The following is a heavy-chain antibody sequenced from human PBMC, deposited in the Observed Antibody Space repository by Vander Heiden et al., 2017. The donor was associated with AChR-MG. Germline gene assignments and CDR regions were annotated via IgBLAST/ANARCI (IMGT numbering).Heavy chain of an antibody. V-gene: IGHV1-18*01. CDR1: GYTFTNYG. Sequence: QVQLVQSGAEVKKPGATVKVSCKTSGYTFTNYGITWVRPAPGQGLEWMAWISSYNGDTYYAQKFLGRVTVTTDTSTTTVSMELRSLRSDDTAVYYCARDSYYGSGSFFNPAEYFDYWGQGTLVTVSS. J-gene: IGHJ4*02. CDR3: ARDSYYGSGSFFNPAEYFDY. CDR2: ISSYNGDT. D-gene: IGHD3-10*01.